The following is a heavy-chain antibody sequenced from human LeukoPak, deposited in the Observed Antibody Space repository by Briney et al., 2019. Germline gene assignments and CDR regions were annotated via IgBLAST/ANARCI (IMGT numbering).Heavy chain of an antibody. D-gene: IGHD1-1*01. CDR1: GITFNWSW. Sequence: GALRPSCAASGITFNWSWMNWVRQAPGTGLEWVANMDPSGSQKRYVDSVKGRFTISKDNPGTSLYLDMYSLRAEDTAIYYCAIWTSGNYWGQGTLVTVSS. V-gene: IGHV3-7*01. CDR2: MDPSGSQK. CDR3: AIWTSGNY. J-gene: IGHJ4*02.